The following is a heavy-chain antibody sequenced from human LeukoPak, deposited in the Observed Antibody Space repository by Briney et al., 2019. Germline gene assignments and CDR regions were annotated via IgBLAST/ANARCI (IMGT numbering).Heavy chain of an antibody. CDR3: ARERSMVRGASWFDP. D-gene: IGHD3-10*01. V-gene: IGHV4-59*01. CDR1: GGSISSYY. Sequence: SETLSLTCTVSGGSISSYYWSWIRQPPGKGLEWIGYIYYSGSTNYNPSLKSRVTISVDTSKNQFSLKLSSVTAADTAVHYCARERSMVRGASWFDPWAREPWSPSPQ. J-gene: IGHJ5*02. CDR2: IYYSGST.